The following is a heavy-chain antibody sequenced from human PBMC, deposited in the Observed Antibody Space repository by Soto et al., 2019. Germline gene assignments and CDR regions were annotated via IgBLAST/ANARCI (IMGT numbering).Heavy chain of an antibody. D-gene: IGHD4-17*01. CDR3: ARNGMTTDYYYYGMDV. J-gene: IGHJ6*02. CDR1: GGTFSSYA. V-gene: IGHV1-69*06. Sequence: SVKVSCKASGGTFSSYAISWVRQAPGQGLEWMGGIIPIFGTANYAQKFRGRVTITADKSTSTAYMGLSSLRSEDTAVYYCARNGMTTDYYYYGMDVWGQGTTVTVSS. CDR2: IIPIFGTA.